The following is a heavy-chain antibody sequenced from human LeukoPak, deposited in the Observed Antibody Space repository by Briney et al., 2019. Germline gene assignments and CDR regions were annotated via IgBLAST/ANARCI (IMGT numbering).Heavy chain of an antibody. Sequence: SETLSLTCTVSGGSISRGGYYWSWIRQHPGKGLEWIGYIYYSGSTYYNPSLKSRVTISVDTSKNQFSLKLSSVTAADTAVYYCARETYGSSWYPGWFDPWGQGTLVTVSS. CDR3: ARETYGSSWYPGWFDP. J-gene: IGHJ5*02. CDR2: IYYSGST. CDR1: GGSISRGGYY. V-gene: IGHV4-31*03. D-gene: IGHD6-13*01.